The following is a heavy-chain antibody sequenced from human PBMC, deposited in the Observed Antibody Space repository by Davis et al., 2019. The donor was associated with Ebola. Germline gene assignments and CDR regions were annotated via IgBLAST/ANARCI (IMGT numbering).Heavy chain of an antibody. J-gene: IGHJ6*02. CDR3: AKDIKYDFWSGRDRANYYYYGMDV. CDR1: GFTFSSYG. Sequence: GGSLRLSCAASGFTFSSYGMHWVRQAPGKGLEWVAVIWYDGSNKYYADSVKGRFTISRDNSKNSLYLQMNSLRTEDTALYYCAKDIKYDFWSGRDRANYYYYGMDVWGQGTTVTVSS. D-gene: IGHD3-3*01. CDR2: IWYDGSNK. V-gene: IGHV3-33*03.